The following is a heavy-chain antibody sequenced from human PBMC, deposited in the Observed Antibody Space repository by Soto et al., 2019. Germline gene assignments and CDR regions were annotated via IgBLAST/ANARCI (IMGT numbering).Heavy chain of an antibody. Sequence: GGSLRLSCGASGFRFTGFGMSWVRQAPGKGLEWVSSISASSTYRNYADAMKGRITISRDNANSFLYLELNGLRVEDTAVYFCAREVTDPTTGVPWPDPWGPGTLVTVSS. J-gene: IGHJ5*02. D-gene: IGHD4-17*01. CDR1: GFRFTGFG. CDR2: ISASSTYR. V-gene: IGHV3-21*06. CDR3: AREVTDPTTGVPWPDP.